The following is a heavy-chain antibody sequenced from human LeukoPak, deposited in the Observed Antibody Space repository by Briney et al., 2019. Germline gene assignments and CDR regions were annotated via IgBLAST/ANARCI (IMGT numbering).Heavy chain of an antibody. V-gene: IGHV1-69*13. Sequence: ASVKVSCKASGGTFSSYAISWVRQAPGQGLEWMGGIIPIFGTANYAQKFQGRVTITADESTSAAYMELSSLRSEDTAVYYCARGAAAGADYWGQGTLVTVSS. D-gene: IGHD6-13*01. CDR2: IIPIFGTA. CDR3: ARGAAAGADY. CDR1: GGTFSSYA. J-gene: IGHJ4*02.